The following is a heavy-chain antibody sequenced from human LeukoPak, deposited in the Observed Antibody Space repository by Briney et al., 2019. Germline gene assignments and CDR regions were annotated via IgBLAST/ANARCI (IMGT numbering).Heavy chain of an antibody. CDR3: ARGEVRENYYYYSMDV. Sequence: SETLSLTCTVSGYFISSGYYWSWIRQPAGEGLEWIGRIYTSGSTYYNPSLKSRVTISLDTSKNQFSLKLSSVTAADTAVYYCARGEVRENYYYYSMDVWGKGTPVTVSS. CDR2: IYTSGST. CDR1: GYFISSGYY. V-gene: IGHV4-61*02. J-gene: IGHJ6*03. D-gene: IGHD2-2*01.